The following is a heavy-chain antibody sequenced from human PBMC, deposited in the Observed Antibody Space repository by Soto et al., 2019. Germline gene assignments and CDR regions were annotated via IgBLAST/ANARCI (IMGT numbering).Heavy chain of an antibody. CDR3: ARDRRLTIYLDY. CDR2: INHSGST. J-gene: IGHJ4*02. Sequence: SETLSLTCAVYGGSFSGYYWSWIRQPPGKGLEWIGEINHSGSTNYNPSLKSRVTISVDTSKNQFSLKLSSVTAADTAVYYCARDRRLTIYLDYWGQGTLVTVSS. V-gene: IGHV4-34*01. CDR1: GGSFSGYY. D-gene: IGHD3-3*01.